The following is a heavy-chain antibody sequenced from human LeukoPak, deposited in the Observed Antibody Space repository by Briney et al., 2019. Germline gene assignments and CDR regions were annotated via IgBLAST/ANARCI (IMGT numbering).Heavy chain of an antibody. CDR2: MSSSDDGR. CDR1: GFSFSSYA. CDR3: ARLYQHDSSTYRPVDY. J-gene: IGHJ4*02. D-gene: IGHD3-22*01. V-gene: IGHV3-23*01. Sequence: GGSLRLSCATSGFSFSSYAMSWVRQAPGKGLEWVSAMSSSDDGRYYAASVRGRFTISRDTSRSTLYLQMNSLRAEDAAVYYCARLYQHDSSTYRPVDYWGQGTLVSVSS.